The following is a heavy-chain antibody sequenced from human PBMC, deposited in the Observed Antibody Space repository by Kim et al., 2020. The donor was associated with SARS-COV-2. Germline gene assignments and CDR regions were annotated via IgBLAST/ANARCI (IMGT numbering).Heavy chain of an antibody. CDR2: IGTAGDT. D-gene: IGHD4-17*01. CDR1: GFTFSSYD. J-gene: IGHJ6*02. CDR3: ARGAYDYGDYYYYGMDV. Sequence: GGSLRLSCAASGFTFSSYDMHWVRQATGKGLEWVSAIGTAGDTYYPGSVKGRFTISRENAKNSLYLQMNSLRAGDTAVYYCARGAYDYGDYYYYGMDVWGQGTTVTVSS. V-gene: IGHV3-13*01.